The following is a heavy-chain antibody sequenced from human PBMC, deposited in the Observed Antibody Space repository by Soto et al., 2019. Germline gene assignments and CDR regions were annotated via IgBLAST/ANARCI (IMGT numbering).Heavy chain of an antibody. CDR1: GGSVSSGSYY. D-gene: IGHD3-22*01. CDR3: ARDRLYDSSGYYDFSDPFDI. J-gene: IGHJ3*02. CDR2: IYYSGST. Sequence: PSETLSLTCTVSGGSVSSGSYYWSWIRQPPGKGLEWIGYIYYSGSTNYNPSLKSRVTISVDTSKNQFSLKLSSVTAADTAVYYCARDRLYDSSGYYDFSDPFDIWGQGTMVTVSS. V-gene: IGHV4-61*01.